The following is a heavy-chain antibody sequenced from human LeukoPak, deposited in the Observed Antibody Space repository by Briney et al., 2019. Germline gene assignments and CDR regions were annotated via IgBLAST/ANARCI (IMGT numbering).Heavy chain of an antibody. CDR2: IYYSGST. D-gene: IGHD5-24*01. CDR3: ARHRGGNNWFDA. CDR1: GGSISTSSYY. Sequence: SETLSLTCTVSGGSISTSSYYWGWIRQPPGQGLEWIGSIYYSGSTYYNASLKSRVTMSIDTSRNQFSLRLTSVTAADTAVYYCARHRGGNNWFDAWGHGTLVTVSS. V-gene: IGHV4-39*01. J-gene: IGHJ5*01.